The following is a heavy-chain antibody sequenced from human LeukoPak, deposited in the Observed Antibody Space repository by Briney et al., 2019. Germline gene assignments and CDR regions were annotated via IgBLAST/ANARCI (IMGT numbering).Heavy chain of an antibody. CDR1: GGTFSSYA. V-gene: IGHV1-69*01. Sequence: SVKVSCKASGGTFSSYAISWVRQAPGQGLEWMGGIIPIFGTANYAQKFQGRVTITADESTSTAYMELSSLRSEDTAVYYCARVGAAVTTSPAPFLDYWGQGTLVTVSS. CDR3: ARVGAAVTTSPAPFLDY. J-gene: IGHJ4*02. D-gene: IGHD4-17*01. CDR2: IIPIFGTA.